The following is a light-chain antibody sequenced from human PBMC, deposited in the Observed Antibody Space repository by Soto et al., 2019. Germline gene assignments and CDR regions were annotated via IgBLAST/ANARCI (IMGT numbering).Light chain of an antibody. V-gene: IGKV1-27*01. J-gene: IGKJ4*01. CDR3: QKYNSAPLT. CDR2: DAS. Sequence: DIQRTKCPSSLSAAVGDRVTITCRASQGISNYLAWYQQKPGKVPMLLIYDASTLQSDVPSRFSGSGSGTDFTLTISSLQPEDVATYYCQKYNSAPLTFGGGTKVEIK. CDR1: QGISNY.